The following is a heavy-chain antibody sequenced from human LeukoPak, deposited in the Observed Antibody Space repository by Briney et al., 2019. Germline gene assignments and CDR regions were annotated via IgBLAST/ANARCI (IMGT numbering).Heavy chain of an antibody. CDR3: TYTSSSGVVY. V-gene: IGHV3-73*01. D-gene: IGHD6-6*01. CDR2: IRNKAINYAT. CDR1: GFTFSVCA. J-gene: IGHJ4*02. Sequence: GGSLKLSCAASGFTFSVCAMYWVRQASGKGLEWVGRIRNKAINYATAYAASLKGRFTISRDDSKNTAYLQMNSLETEDTAMYYCTYTSSSGVVYWGQGTLVTVSS.